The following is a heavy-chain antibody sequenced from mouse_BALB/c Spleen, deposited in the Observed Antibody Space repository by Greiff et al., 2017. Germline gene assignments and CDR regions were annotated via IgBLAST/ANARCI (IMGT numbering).Heavy chain of an antibody. CDR1: GYTFTTYW. J-gene: IGHJ3*01. V-gene: IGHV1S81*02. D-gene: IGHD2-4*01. CDR2: INPSNGRT. Sequence: QVQLKQPGAELVKPGASVKLSCKASGYTFTTYWMHWMKQRPGQGLEWIGEINPSNGRTNYNEKFKSKATLTVDKSSNTTYVQLSSLTSEDSAVYYCARLGIRFAYWGQGTLVTVSA. CDR3: ARLGIRFAY.